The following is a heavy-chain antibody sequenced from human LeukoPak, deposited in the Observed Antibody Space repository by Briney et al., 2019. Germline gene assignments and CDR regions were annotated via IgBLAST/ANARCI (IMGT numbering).Heavy chain of an antibody. CDR2: INPNSGGT. J-gene: IGHJ6*03. V-gene: IGHV1-2*02. Sequence: GASVKVSCKASGYTFTGYYMHWVRQAPGQGLEWMGWINPNSGGTSYAQKFQGRVTMTRDTSISTAYMELSRLRSDDTAVYYCARAQYSSSSIYYYYYMDVWGKGTTVTVSS. CDR3: ARAQYSSSSIYYYYYMDV. D-gene: IGHD6-6*01. CDR1: GYTFTGYY.